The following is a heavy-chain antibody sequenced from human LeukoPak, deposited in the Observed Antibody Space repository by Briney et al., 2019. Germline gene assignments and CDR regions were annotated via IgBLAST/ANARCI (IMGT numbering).Heavy chain of an antibody. CDR1: GFTFSSYW. D-gene: IGHD3-10*01. CDR3: AGENLGSGTYYFDH. CDR2: IKQDGSEK. V-gene: IGHV3-7*03. J-gene: IGHJ4*02. Sequence: GGSLRLSCAASGFTFSSYWMSWVRQAPGKGLEWVANIKQDGSEKSYVDSVKGRFTISRDNAKKSLYLQMNSLRAEDTAVYYCAGENLGSGTYYFDHWGQGTLVTVSS.